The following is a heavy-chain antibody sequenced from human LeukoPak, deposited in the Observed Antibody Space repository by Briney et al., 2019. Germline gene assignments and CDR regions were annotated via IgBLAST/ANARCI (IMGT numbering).Heavy chain of an antibody. CDR3: ARDVGNFNWFDP. D-gene: IGHD4-23*01. CDR1: GGSISSYY. CDR2: IYYSGST. V-gene: IGHV4-59*01. Sequence: KPSETLSLTCTVSGGSISSYYWSWIRQPPGKGLEWIGYIYYSGSTNYNPSLKSRVTVSVDTSKNQFSLKLSSVTAADTAVYYCARDVGNFNWFDPWGQGTPVTVSS. J-gene: IGHJ5*02.